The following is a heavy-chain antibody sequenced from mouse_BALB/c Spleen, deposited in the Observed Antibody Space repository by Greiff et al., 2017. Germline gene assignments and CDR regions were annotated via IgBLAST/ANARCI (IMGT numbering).Heavy chain of an antibody. D-gene: IGHD2-3*01. Sequence: VKLQESGPGLVAPSQSLSITCTVSGFSLTSYGVSWVRQPPGKGLEWLGVIWGDGSTNYHSALISRLSISKDNSKSQVFLKLNSLQTDDTATYYCAKPGGDGYYGWFAYWGQGTLVTVSA. J-gene: IGHJ3*01. CDR2: IWGDGST. CDR1: GFSLTSYG. CDR3: AKPGGDGYYGWFAY. V-gene: IGHV2-3*01.